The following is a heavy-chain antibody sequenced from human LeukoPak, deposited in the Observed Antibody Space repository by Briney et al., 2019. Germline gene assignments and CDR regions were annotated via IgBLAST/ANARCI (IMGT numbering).Heavy chain of an antibody. V-gene: IGHV3-33*01. J-gene: IGHJ4*02. CDR3: ARELSPVVKYYFEY. Sequence: PGGSLRLSCAASGFTFSSYGIHWVCQAPGKGLEWVAVIWYDGSNKYYADSVKGRFTISRDNSKNTLYLQMNSLRAEDTALYYCARELSPVVKYYFEYWGQGTLVTVSP. CDR2: IWYDGSNK. CDR1: GFTFSSYG. D-gene: IGHD3-22*01.